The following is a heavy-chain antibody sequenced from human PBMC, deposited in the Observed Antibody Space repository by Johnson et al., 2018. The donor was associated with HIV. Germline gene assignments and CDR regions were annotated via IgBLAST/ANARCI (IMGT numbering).Heavy chain of an antibody. D-gene: IGHD2-15*01. Sequence: EVQVLESGGGLIQPGRSLRLSCAASGFTFDDYAMHWVRQAPGKGLEWVSGISWNSGSIDYADSVKGRFTISRDNAKNSLYLQMNSLRAEDTALYYCARRTGYCSGGTCFEAFDVWGQGTMVTVSS. CDR3: ARRTGYCSGGTCFEAFDV. CDR1: GFTFDDYA. J-gene: IGHJ3*01. CDR2: ISWNSGSI. V-gene: IGHV3-9*01.